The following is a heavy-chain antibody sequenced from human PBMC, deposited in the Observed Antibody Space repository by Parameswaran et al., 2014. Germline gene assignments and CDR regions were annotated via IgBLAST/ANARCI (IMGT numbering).Heavy chain of an antibody. D-gene: IGHD4-17*01. CDR2: INPSGGST. Sequence: ASVKVSCKASGYTFTSYYMHWVRQAPGQGLEWMGIINPSGGSTSYAQKFQGRVTMTRDTSTSTVYMELSSLRSEDTAVYYCARDPLQRESGDLFDYRGQGTLVTVSS. J-gene: IGHJ4*02. CDR1: GYTFTSYY. V-gene: IGHV1-46*01. CDR3: ARDPLQRESGDLFDY.